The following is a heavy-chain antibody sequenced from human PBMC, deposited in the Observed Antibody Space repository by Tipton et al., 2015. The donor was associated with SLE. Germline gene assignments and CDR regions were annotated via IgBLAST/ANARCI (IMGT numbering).Heavy chain of an antibody. D-gene: IGHD3-3*01. Sequence: TLSLTCPVSGGSISSGGYYWSWIRQHPGKGLEWIGYIYYSGSTYYNPSLRSRVTISVDTSKNQFSLKLSSVTAADTAVYYCARGATIFGVVTTYNWGDPWGQGTLVTVSS. CDR3: ARGATIFGVVTTYNWGDP. CDR1: GGSISSGGYY. V-gene: IGHV4-31*03. CDR2: IYYSGST. J-gene: IGHJ5*02.